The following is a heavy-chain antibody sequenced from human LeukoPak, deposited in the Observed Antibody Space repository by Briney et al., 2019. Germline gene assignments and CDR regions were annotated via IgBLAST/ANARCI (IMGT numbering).Heavy chain of an antibody. D-gene: IGHD3-22*01. CDR3: ARVARTIYYRGNYCYFDL. V-gene: IGHV4-59*01. CDR1: GGSISSYY. Sequence: SETLSLTCTVSGGSISSYYWSWIRQPPGKGLQWIGYMYYSGSTNYNPSLKSRVTISVDTSKNQFSLKLSSVTAADTAVYYCARVARTIYYRGNYCYFDLWGRGTLVTVSS. CDR2: MYYSGST. J-gene: IGHJ2*01.